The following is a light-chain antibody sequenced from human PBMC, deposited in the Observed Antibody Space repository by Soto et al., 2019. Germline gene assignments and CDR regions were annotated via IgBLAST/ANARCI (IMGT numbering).Light chain of an antibody. CDR3: QHYYTTPRT. Sequence: DIVMTQSPDSLAVSLGERATINCKFSRSVLYNSNNKNYLAWYQQKPGQPPKLLIYWASTRESGVPDRFSGSGSGTDFTLTISSLQAEDVAVYYCQHYYTTPRTFGQGTKVDIK. J-gene: IGKJ2*01. V-gene: IGKV4-1*01. CDR1: RSVLYNSNNKNY. CDR2: WAS.